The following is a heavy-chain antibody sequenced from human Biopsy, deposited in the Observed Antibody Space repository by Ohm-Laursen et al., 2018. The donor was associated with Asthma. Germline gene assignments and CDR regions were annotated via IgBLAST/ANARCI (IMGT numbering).Heavy chain of an antibody. Sequence: TLSFTCRVSGGCTGSSDHHWAWIRQAPGKGLEWIGFVFWSGSTHYSRSLERRVSISIDTATNEFSMKLWSVTPADTAVYFCARVVSYGDIYFGIDVWGPGNTVVVS. CDR3: ARVVSYGDIYFGIDV. J-gene: IGHJ6*02. CDR1: GGCTGSSDHH. CDR2: VFWSGST. D-gene: IGHD4-17*01. V-gene: IGHV4-30-4*01.